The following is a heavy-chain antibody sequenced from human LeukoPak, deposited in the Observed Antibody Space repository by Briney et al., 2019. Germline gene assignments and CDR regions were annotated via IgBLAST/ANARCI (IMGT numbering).Heavy chain of an antibody. J-gene: IGHJ4*02. V-gene: IGHV4-39*01. CDR3: ARLVWFGELDPSGYYFDY. Sequence: PSDTLSLTCTVSGGSISSSSYYWGWIRQPPGKGLEWIGSIYYSGSTYYNPSLKSRVTISVDTSKNQFSLKLSSVTAADTAVYYCARLVWFGELDPSGYYFDYWGQGTLVTVSS. CDR2: IYYSGST. CDR1: GGSISSSSYY. D-gene: IGHD3-10*01.